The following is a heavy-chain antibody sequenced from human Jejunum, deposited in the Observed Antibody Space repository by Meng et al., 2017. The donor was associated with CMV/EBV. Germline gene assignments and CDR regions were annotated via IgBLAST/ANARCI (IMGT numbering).Heavy chain of an antibody. CDR2: IRHDGGEK. CDR1: TFSSHW. Sequence: TFSSHWMSWVRPAPGKGLEWVANIRHDGGEKYYVDSVKGRFTISRDNARNSLFLQMNSLRAEDTAVYYCARLGNDFWSGPDAFDIWGQGTMVTVSS. CDR3: ARLGNDFWSGPDAFDI. V-gene: IGHV3-7*01. J-gene: IGHJ3*02. D-gene: IGHD3-3*01.